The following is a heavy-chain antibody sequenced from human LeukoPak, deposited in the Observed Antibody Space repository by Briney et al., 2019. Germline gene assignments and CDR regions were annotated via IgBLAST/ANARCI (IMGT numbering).Heavy chain of an antibody. CDR1: GGSVSSGSHY. J-gene: IGHJ4*02. Sequence: SETLSLTCTVSGGSVSSGSHYWSWIRQPPGKGLEWIGHMYYSGSTNYNPSLKSRVTISVDTSKNQFSLKLSSVTAADTAVYYCARYNKACRGNSSFDYCGQGTLVTVSS. CDR3: ARYNKACRGNSSFDY. V-gene: IGHV4-61*01. CDR2: MYYSGST. D-gene: IGHD4-23*01.